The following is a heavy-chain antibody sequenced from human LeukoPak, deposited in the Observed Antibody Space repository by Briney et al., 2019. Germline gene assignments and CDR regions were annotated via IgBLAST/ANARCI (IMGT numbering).Heavy chain of an antibody. D-gene: IGHD5-24*01. J-gene: IGHJ4*02. CDR2: ISYSGST. Sequence: SETLSLTCTVSGGSFTSGNYHWTWIRQPPGKGLEWVGYISYSGSTDYNPSLRGRVTMSLDRPRNQFSPKLSSVSAADTAVYYCAAWQTIIFDYWGQGSLVTVSS. V-gene: IGHV4-61*01. CDR3: AAWQTIIFDY. CDR1: GGSFTSGNYH.